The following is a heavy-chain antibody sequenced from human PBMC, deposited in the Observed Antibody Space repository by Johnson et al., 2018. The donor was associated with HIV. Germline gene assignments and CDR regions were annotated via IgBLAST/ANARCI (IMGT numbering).Heavy chain of an antibody. Sequence: QVQLVESGGGLVKPGGSLRLSCAASGFSFSDYFVSWIRQAPGKGLAWVSYLSRGGSSASVIYYADSVQGRFTISRDNAKNSLYLQMNSLRAEDTAVYYCAREGRHYYDSSGHAFDIWGQGTMVTVSS. CDR2: LSRGGSSASVI. V-gene: IGHV3-11*04. CDR1: GFSFSDYF. D-gene: IGHD3-22*01. CDR3: AREGRHYYDSSGHAFDI. J-gene: IGHJ3*02.